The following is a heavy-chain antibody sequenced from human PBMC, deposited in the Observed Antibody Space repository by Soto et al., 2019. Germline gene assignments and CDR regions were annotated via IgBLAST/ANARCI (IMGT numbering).Heavy chain of an antibody. CDR2: INPNSGGT. CDR1: GYTFTGYY. V-gene: IGHV1-2*04. J-gene: IGHJ6*04. CDR3: ARGLSGLWFGDFTPLDV. Sequence: ASVKVSCKASGYTFTGYYMHWVRQAPGQGLEWMGWINPNSGGTNYAQKFQGWVTMTRDTSISTAYMELSRLRSDDTAVYYCARGLSGLWFGDFTPLDVWGKGTTVTVSS. D-gene: IGHD3-10*01.